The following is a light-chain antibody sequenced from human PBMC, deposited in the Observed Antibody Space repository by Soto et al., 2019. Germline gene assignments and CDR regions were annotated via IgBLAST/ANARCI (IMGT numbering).Light chain of an antibody. CDR2: DTS. V-gene: IGLV7-46*01. Sequence: QAVVTQEPSLTVSPGGTVTLTCGSSTGAVTSGHYPYWFQQKPGQAPRTLIYDTSNKHSWTPARFSGSLLGGKAALTLSGAQPEDEVEYYCLLSYSGARHVVFGGGTKVTVL. CDR3: LLSYSGARHVV. CDR1: TGAVTSGHY. J-gene: IGLJ2*01.